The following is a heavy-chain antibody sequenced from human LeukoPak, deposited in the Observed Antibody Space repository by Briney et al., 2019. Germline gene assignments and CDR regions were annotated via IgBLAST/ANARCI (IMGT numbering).Heavy chain of an antibody. Sequence: GGSLRLSCAASGFTLSCYSMNWVRQAPGKGLEWVSSISSSSSYIYYADSVKGRFTISRDNAKNPLYLQMNSLRAEDTAVYYCARDLMVRGRFGFDPWGQGTLVTVSS. J-gene: IGHJ5*02. V-gene: IGHV3-21*01. CDR1: GFTLSCYS. CDR2: ISSSSSYI. CDR3: ARDLMVRGRFGFDP. D-gene: IGHD3-10*01.